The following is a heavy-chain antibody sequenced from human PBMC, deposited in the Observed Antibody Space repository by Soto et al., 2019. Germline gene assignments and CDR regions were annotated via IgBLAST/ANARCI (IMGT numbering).Heavy chain of an antibody. J-gene: IGHJ4*02. V-gene: IGHV3-30*18. CDR2: ISYDGSNK. Sequence: GGSLRLSCAASGFTFSSYGMHWVRQAPGKGLEWVAVISYDGSNKYYADSVKGRFTISRDNSKNTLYLQMNSLRAEDTAVYYCAKDQGLDCSSPSCYLGGDYWGQAPLVTVSS. CDR1: GFTFSSYG. CDR3: AKDQGLDCSSPSCYLGGDY. D-gene: IGHD2-2*01.